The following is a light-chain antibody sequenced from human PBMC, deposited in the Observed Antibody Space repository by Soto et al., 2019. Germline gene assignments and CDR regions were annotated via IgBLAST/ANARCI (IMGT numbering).Light chain of an antibody. J-gene: IGLJ3*02. CDR3: QSDDNSEV. CDR2: EFN. CDR1: SGSIASNF. Sequence: NFMLTQPHSVSESPGKTVTISCTRSSGSIASNFVQWFQQRPGRAPTTVIYEFNQRPSGVPDRFSGSIDSSSNSASLTISGLKTEDEADYYCQSDDNSEVFGGGTKLTVL. V-gene: IGLV6-57*03.